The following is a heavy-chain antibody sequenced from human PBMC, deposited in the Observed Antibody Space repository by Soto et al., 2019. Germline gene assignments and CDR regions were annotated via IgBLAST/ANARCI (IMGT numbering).Heavy chain of an antibody. CDR2: ISSSGTTM. V-gene: IGHV3-48*03. Sequence: GGSLRLSCAASGFSFSSYEMNWVRQAPGKGLEWVSYISSSGTTMYYADSVKGRFTISRDNAKNSLYLQMNSLRGEDTAVYYCASQQSVWPYKWLDPWGQGTLVTVSS. D-gene: IGHD2-8*01. J-gene: IGHJ5*02. CDR1: GFSFSSYE. CDR3: ASQQSVWPYKWLDP.